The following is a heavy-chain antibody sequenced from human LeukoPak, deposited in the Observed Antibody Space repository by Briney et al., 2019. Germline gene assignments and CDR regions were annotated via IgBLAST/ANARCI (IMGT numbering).Heavy chain of an antibody. J-gene: IGHJ4*02. Sequence: PSETLSLTCTVSGDSIVSSTYYWAWIRQPPGEWLEWIGSVYYTGSTHYIPSLKSRVTISLDTSKNQFSLKMSSVTAADTAVYYCATQAAGGPLEFWGQGTLATVSS. CDR2: VYYTGST. D-gene: IGHD2-15*01. V-gene: IGHV4-39*01. CDR3: ATQAAGGPLEF. CDR1: GDSIVSSTYY.